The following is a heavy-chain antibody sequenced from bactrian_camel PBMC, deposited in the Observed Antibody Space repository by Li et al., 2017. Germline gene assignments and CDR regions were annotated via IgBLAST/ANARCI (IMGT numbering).Heavy chain of an antibody. V-gene: IGHV3S60*01. Sequence: HVQLVESGGGSVQAGGSLRLSCGTSGYTNKYCMAWFRQAPGKEREFVSGVGSDGGTTYADSVKDRFTISQDNTKNTLYLQMNNLKPEDTSMYYCAADTRSGCGAGYWRVGFPFGSRGQGTQVTVS. CDR2: VGSDGGT. CDR3: AADTRSGCGAGYWRVGFPFGS. CDR1: GYTNKYC. D-gene: IGHD5*01. J-gene: IGHJ6*01.